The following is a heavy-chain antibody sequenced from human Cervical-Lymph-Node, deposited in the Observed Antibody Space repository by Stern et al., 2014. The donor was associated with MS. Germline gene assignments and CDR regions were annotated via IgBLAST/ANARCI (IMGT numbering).Heavy chain of an antibody. Sequence: QLVQSGGGLVQPGGSLRLSCAVSGITFSNFAMSWVRQAPGKGLEWVSTIGSSGANTNYADSVKGRFTISRDNSKNTLYLQMNRLRADDTAVYYCASRHGYTGYNNYYFDSWGQGTLVTVSS. V-gene: IGHV3-23*04. CDR3: ASRHGYTGYNNYYFDS. D-gene: IGHD5-12*01. CDR2: IGSSGANT. CDR1: GITFSNFA. J-gene: IGHJ4*02.